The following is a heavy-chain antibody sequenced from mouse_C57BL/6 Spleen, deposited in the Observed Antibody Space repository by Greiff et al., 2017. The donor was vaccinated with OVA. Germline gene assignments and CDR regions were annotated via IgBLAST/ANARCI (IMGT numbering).Heavy chain of an antibody. CDR3: ARDSNFYYFDY. J-gene: IGHJ2*01. Sequence: EVKVVESGGGLVKPGGSLKLSCAASGFTFSDYGMHWVRQAPEKGLEWVAYISSGSSTIYYADTVKGRFTISRDNAKNTLFLQMTSLRSEATAMYYCARDSNFYYFDYWGQGTTLTVSS. CDR1: GFTFSDYG. D-gene: IGHD2-5*01. V-gene: IGHV5-17*01. CDR2: ISSGSSTI.